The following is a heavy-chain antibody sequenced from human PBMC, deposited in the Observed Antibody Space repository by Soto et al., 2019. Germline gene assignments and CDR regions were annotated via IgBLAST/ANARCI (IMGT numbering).Heavy chain of an antibody. V-gene: IGHV1-69*13. Sequence: SVTVSCKASGGAFSDYAFSWVRQAPGQGLEWLGGIMPIFRAPDYAQKFQGRVTITADEFTRTAYMEMNSLRSEDTAVYYCASWLKGPDIGNYYHGMDVWGQGTTVTVSS. J-gene: IGHJ6*02. D-gene: IGHD2-15*01. CDR3: ASWLKGPDIGNYYHGMDV. CDR2: IMPIFRAP. CDR1: GGAFSDYA.